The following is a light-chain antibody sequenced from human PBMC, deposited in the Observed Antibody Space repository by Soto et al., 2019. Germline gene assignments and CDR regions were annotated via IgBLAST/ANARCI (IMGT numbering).Light chain of an antibody. CDR1: SSDVGGYNY. CDR2: DVT. J-gene: IGLJ1*01. Sequence: QSALTQPPSASGSPGQSVTISCTGTSSDVGGYNYVSWYQQHPGKAPKLMIYDVTKRPSGVPDRFSGSKSGSTASLTVSGLQAEDEADYYCQSYDSSLSASYVFGGGTKLTVL. CDR3: QSYDSSLSASYV. V-gene: IGLV2-8*01.